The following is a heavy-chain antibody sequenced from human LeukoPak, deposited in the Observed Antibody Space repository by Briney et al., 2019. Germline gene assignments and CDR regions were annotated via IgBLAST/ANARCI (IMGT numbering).Heavy chain of an antibody. CDR1: GYSFTSYW. J-gene: IGHJ5*02. Sequence: RGESLKVSCKGSGYSFTSYWIGWVRQMPGKGLEWMGIIYPGDSDTRYSPSFQGQVTISADRSINTAYLQWSSLQASDTAMYYCARLAISGWSLRSWFDPWGQGTLVTVSS. CDR3: ARLAISGWSLRSWFDP. V-gene: IGHV5-51*01. D-gene: IGHD6-19*01. CDR2: IYPGDSDT.